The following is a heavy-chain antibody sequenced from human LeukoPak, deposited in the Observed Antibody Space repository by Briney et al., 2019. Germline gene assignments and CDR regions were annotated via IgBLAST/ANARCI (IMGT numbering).Heavy chain of an antibody. Sequence: SETLSLTCTVSGGSIGGYYCSWVRQPPGKGLEWIGYMYYSGNTNSNPSLKSRVTISVDTSKNQCSLKLSSVTAADTAVYYCARVNDYGSVLWGQGTRVTVSS. CDR3: ARVNDYGSVL. J-gene: IGHJ3*01. V-gene: IGHV4-59*01. D-gene: IGHD3-10*01. CDR1: GGSIGGYY. CDR2: MYYSGNT.